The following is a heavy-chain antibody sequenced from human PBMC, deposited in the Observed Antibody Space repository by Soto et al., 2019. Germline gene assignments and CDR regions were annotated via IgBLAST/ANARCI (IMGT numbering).Heavy chain of an antibody. CDR2: ISGSGGST. V-gene: IGHV3-23*01. Sequence: EVQLLESGGGLVQPGESLRLSCAASGFTFSSYAMSWVRQAPGKGLEWVSSISGSGGSTYYADSVKGRFTISRDNSKNTVYLQMNSLRADDTAVYYCADIFNWRFFDYWGQGTLVTVSS. J-gene: IGHJ4*02. CDR3: ADIFNWRFFDY. CDR1: GFTFSSYA. D-gene: IGHD1-1*01.